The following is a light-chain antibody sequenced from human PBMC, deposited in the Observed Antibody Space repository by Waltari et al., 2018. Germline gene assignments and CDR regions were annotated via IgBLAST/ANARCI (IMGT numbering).Light chain of an antibody. Sequence: QSALTQPASVSGSPGQSITISCTGTSRDVGTYNLFSCYQHHPGKAPKRMIYESTKRPSGVANRISGSKSGITASLTISGLQAEDEADYYCCSFAGSGPHVVFGGGTKLTVL. J-gene: IGLJ2*01. V-gene: IGLV2-23*01. CDR3: CSFAGSGPHVV. CDR2: EST. CDR1: SRDVGTYNL.